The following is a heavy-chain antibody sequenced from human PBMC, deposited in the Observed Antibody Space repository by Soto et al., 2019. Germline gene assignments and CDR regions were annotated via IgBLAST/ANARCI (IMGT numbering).Heavy chain of an antibody. J-gene: IGHJ5*02. V-gene: IGHV3-30*18. CDR1: GFIFSNYA. CDR3: AKEVGDRSAYYCDPNWFDP. D-gene: IGHD3-22*01. Sequence: ESGGGVVQPGRSLRLSCAASGFIFSNYAMHWVRRAPGKGLEWVGLISYDGSNKYYADSMKGRFTISRDNAKNTLFLQMNGLRPEDTAVYHCAKEVGDRSAYYCDPNWFDPWGQGTLVTVSS. CDR2: ISYDGSNK.